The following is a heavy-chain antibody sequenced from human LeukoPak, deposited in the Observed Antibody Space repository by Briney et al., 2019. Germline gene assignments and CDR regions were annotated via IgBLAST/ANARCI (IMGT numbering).Heavy chain of an antibody. D-gene: IGHD2-2*01. CDR1: GFTFSTYA. CDR3: ASMGY. CDR2: ISGTGGST. V-gene: IGHV3-23*01. Sequence: PGGSLRLSCAASGFTFSTYAMTWVRQAPGKGLEWVSLISGTGGSTYYADSVKGRFSISRDNSENTLYLQMNSLRAEDTAVYYCASMGYWGQGTLVTVSS. J-gene: IGHJ4*02.